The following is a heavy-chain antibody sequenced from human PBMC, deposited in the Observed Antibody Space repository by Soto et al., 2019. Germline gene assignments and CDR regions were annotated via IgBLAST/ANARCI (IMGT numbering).Heavy chain of an antibody. CDR3: VRDVGGSGWFAP. J-gene: IGHJ5*02. Sequence: QVQLQQSGPGLVKPSETLSLTCTVSGISIDNYYCSWIRQSAGKGLEWIGRIYSSGTTNYNPSLKSRVTMSGDMSKSQFSLNVRSVTAADTAVYYCVRDVGGSGWFAPWGQGTLVTVSS. CDR2: IYSSGTT. CDR1: GISIDNYY. V-gene: IGHV4-4*07.